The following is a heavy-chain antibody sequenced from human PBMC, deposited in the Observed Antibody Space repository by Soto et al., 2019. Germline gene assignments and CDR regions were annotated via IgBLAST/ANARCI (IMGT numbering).Heavy chain of an antibody. Sequence: QVQLQESGPRLVKPSETLSLSCTVSGGSVSSSGYYWSWIRQPPGKGLEWIGYIYDSGSTNYNPSLTSRVTISVDTSENQFSLKLSSVTAADTAVYYCAGPDGSLDYWGQGTLVTVSS. D-gene: IGHD3-22*01. CDR3: AGPDGSLDY. J-gene: IGHJ4*02. V-gene: IGHV4-61*08. CDR2: IYDSGST. CDR1: GGSVSSSGYY.